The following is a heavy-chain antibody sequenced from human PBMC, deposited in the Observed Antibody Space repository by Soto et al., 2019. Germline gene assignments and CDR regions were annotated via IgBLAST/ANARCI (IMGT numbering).Heavy chain of an antibody. Sequence: PSETLSLTCTVSGGSISSSSYCWGWIRQPPGKGLEWIGSIYYSGSTYYNPSLKSRVTISVDTSKNQFSLKLSSVTAADTAVYYCARHAWGSGWYGGAPIYYFDYWGQGTLVTVSS. CDR2: IYYSGST. CDR3: ARHAWGSGWYGGAPIYYFDY. V-gene: IGHV4-39*01. J-gene: IGHJ4*02. CDR1: GGSISSSSYC. D-gene: IGHD6-19*01.